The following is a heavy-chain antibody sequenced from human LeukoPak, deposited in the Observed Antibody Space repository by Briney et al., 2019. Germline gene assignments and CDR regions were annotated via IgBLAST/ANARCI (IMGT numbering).Heavy chain of an antibody. V-gene: IGHV3-66*01. CDR2: IYSGGDT. Sequence: PGGSLRLSCAASEFTVSSDYMSWVRQAPGKGLEWVSVIYSGGDTYYADSVKGRFTISRDNSKNMNYLEMSSLKAEDTAVYYCARERNLEIAVAGTIFDYWGQGTLVTVSS. D-gene: IGHD6-19*01. CDR3: ARERNLEIAVAGTIFDY. CDR1: EFTVSSDY. J-gene: IGHJ4*02.